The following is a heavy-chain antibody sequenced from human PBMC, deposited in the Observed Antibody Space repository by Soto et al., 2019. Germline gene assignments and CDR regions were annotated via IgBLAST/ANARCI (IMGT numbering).Heavy chain of an antibody. CDR1: GFTFSSYW. V-gene: IGHV3-74*01. CDR3: ARQQAFSFDY. CDR2: VNTDGTIT. Sequence: GGSLRLSCEGSGFTFSSYWMHWVRQAPGKGLVWVSRVNTDGTITNYVDSVKGRFTISRDNAKNRLYLQMNSLRAEDTALYYCARQQAFSFDYWGQGTLVTVSS. D-gene: IGHD6-13*01. J-gene: IGHJ4*02.